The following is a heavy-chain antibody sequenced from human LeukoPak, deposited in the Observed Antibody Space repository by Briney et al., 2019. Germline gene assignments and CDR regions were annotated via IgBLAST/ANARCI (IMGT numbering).Heavy chain of an antibody. Sequence: GASVKVSCKASGGTFSSYAISWVRQAPGQGLEWMGGIIPIFGTANYAQKFQGRATITADESTSTAYMELSSLRSEDTAVYYCAVSGLLRFDYWGQGTLVTVSS. V-gene: IGHV1-69*01. CDR2: IIPIFGTA. CDR1: GGTFSSYA. D-gene: IGHD3/OR15-3a*01. J-gene: IGHJ4*02. CDR3: AVSGLLRFDY.